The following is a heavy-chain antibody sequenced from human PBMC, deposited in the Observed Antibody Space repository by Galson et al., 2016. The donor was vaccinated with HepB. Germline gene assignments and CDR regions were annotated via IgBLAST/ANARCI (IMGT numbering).Heavy chain of an antibody. D-gene: IGHD5-12*01. CDR3: TRAGVDIVTDDAVDR. J-gene: IGHJ3*02. CDR1: GFTFSNYA. V-gene: IGHV3-30-3*01. CDR2: ISYHGSNE. Sequence: SLRLSCAASGFTFSNYAMHWVRQAPGKGLEWVAVISYHGSNEDYADSVKGRFTISRDNSKNTLYLQMNSLRAEDTAVYYCTRAGVDIVTDDAVDRWGQGTMVTVSS.